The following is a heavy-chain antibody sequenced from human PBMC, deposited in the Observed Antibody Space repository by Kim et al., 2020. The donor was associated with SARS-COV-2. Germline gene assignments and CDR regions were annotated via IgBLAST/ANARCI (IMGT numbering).Heavy chain of an antibody. J-gene: IGHJ4*02. CDR2: ISSSSSTI. D-gene: IGHD3-22*01. CDR1: GFTFSSYS. V-gene: IGHV3-48*04. Sequence: GGSLRLSCAASGFTFSSYSMNWVRQAPGKGLEWVSYISSSSSTIYYADSVKGRFTISRDNAKNSLYLQMNSLRAEDTAVYYCARDSGYYDSSGYYDYWGQGTLVTVSS. CDR3: ARDSGYYDSSGYYDY.